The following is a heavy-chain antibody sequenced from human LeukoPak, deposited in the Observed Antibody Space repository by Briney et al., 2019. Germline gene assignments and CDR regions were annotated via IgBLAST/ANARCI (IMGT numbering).Heavy chain of an antibody. V-gene: IGHV3-48*04. CDR1: GFTFSNAW. CDR3: ARGWTYSGYVPDY. Sequence: PGGSLRLSCAASGFTFSNAWMNWVRQAPGKGLEWVSYISSSGTSIYSADSVKGRFTISRDNAKNSLYLQMNSLRAEDTAVYYCARGWTYSGYVPDYWGQGTLVTVSS. CDR2: ISSSGTSI. D-gene: IGHD5-12*01. J-gene: IGHJ4*02.